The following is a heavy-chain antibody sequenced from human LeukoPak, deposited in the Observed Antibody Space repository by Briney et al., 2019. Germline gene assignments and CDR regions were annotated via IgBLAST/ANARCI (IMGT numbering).Heavy chain of an antibody. J-gene: IGHJ4*02. V-gene: IGHV1-58*01. CDR1: GFTFTSSA. Sequence: GTSVKVSCKASGFTFTSSAVQWVRQARGQRLEWIGWIVVGSGNTNYAQKFQERVTITRDMSTSTAYMELSSLRSEGTAVYYCAARNAYGDYTLYFDYWGQGTLVTVSS. CDR2: IVVGSGNT. D-gene: IGHD4-17*01. CDR3: AARNAYGDYTLYFDY.